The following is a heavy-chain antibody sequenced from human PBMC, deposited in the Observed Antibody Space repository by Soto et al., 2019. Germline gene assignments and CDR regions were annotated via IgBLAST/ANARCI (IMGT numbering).Heavy chain of an antibody. CDR3: ARDGGRHSGGIDY. J-gene: IGHJ4*02. D-gene: IGHD1-26*01. Sequence: QVQLVHSGAEVKKPGASVKVSCKASGGTFSSYSITWVRQSPGQVLEWMGEIIPIFGPANSAQKFQGRVTITADESTSPAYMELSSRRSEDTAVYYCARDGGRHSGGIDYWGQGTLVTFSS. CDR1: GGTFSSYS. V-gene: IGHV1-69*01. CDR2: IIPIFGPA.